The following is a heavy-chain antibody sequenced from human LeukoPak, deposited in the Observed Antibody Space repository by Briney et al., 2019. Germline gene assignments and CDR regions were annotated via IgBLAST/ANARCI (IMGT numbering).Heavy chain of an antibody. D-gene: IGHD5-18*01. J-gene: IGHJ4*02. V-gene: IGHV4-59*01. CDR2: IYHSGDT. Sequence: SETLSLTCTVSGGSISSYYWSWIRQPPEKGLEWIGNIYHSGDTYYNPSLKSRVTISVDTSKNQFSLKLSSVTAADTAVYYCARAFGDGYSYGPVQIDYWGQGTLVTVSS. CDR1: GGSISSYY. CDR3: ARAFGDGYSYGPVQIDY.